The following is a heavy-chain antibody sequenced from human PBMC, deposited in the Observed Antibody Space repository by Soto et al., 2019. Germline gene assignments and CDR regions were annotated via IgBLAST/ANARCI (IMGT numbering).Heavy chain of an antibody. V-gene: IGHV3-30*18. D-gene: IGHD6-13*01. Sequence: QVQLVESGGGVVQPGRSLRLSCAASGFTFSSYGMHWVRQAPGTGLEWVAVISYDGSNNYYADSVKGRFTISRDNSKNTLYLQMNSLRAEDTAVYYCAKDRGSLHDYYYYGMDVWGQGTTVTVSS. J-gene: IGHJ6*02. CDR1: GFTFSSYG. CDR3: AKDRGSLHDYYYYGMDV. CDR2: ISYDGSNN.